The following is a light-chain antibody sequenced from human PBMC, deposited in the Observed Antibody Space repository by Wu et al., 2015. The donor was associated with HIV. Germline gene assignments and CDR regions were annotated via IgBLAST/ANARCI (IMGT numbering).Light chain of an antibody. V-gene: IGKV3-20*01. CDR2: GAS. J-gene: IGKJ1*01. CDR1: QTVRSN. Sequence: VMTQSPATLSVSAGDRATLSCRASQTVRSNLAWYQQKPGQAPRLLIYGASTRATGVPARFSGSGSGTDFTLTISRLEPEDFAVYYCLHYGSSPTFGQGPR. CDR3: LHYGSSPT.